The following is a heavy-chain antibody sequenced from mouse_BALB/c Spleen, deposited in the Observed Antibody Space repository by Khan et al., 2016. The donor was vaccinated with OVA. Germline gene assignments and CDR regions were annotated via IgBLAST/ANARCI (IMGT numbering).Heavy chain of an antibody. J-gene: IGHJ2*01. D-gene: IGHD1-1*01. V-gene: IGHV3-2*02. CDR3: ARIYGGDFDY. CDR1: GYSITSDYA. Sequence: EAQLLEAGPGLVKPSQSLSLTCTVTGYSITSDYAWNWIRQFPGNKLEWMGHISYSGNTKYNPSLKSRISITRDTSKNQFFLQLNSVTTEDTATYYCARIYGGDFDYWGQGTTLTVSS. CDR2: ISYSGNT.